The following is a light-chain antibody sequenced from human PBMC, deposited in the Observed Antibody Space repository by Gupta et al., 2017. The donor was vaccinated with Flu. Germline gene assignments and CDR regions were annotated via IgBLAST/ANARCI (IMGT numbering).Light chain of an antibody. V-gene: IGKV3-11*01. Sequence: EIVLTQFPATLSLSPGERASLSCRASRSISNFLAWYHQKPGQAPRLLMYEASNRATGIPARFSGSGSGTDFTRTISDLEPEDFEVYFGQHRTTFGQGTTVEI. J-gene: IGKJ1*01. CDR3: QHRTT. CDR1: RSISNF. CDR2: EAS.